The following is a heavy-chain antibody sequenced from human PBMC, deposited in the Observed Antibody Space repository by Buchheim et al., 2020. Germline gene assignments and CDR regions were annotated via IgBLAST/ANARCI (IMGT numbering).Heavy chain of an antibody. V-gene: IGHV3-48*03. D-gene: IGHD2-21*02. CDR3: ARDGGRSGGDPTQAEYFQH. J-gene: IGHJ1*01. CDR1: GFTFRSYS. CDR2: ISSSGSTI. Sequence: EVQLVESGGGLVQPGGSLRLSCAASGFTFRSYSMNWVRQAPGKGLEWVSYISSSGSTIYYADSVKGRFTISRDNAKNSLYLQMNSLRAEDTAVYYCARDGGRSGGDPTQAEYFQHWGQGTL.